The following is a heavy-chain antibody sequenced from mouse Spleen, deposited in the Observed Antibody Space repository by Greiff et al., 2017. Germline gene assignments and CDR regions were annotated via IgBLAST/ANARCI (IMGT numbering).Heavy chain of an antibody. V-gene: IGHV5-9*01. CDR1: GFTFSSYA. CDR2: ISSGGGNT. D-gene: IGHD2-1*01. J-gene: IGHJ3*01. CDR3: GRPGALYGNSAWFAD. Sequence: EVMLVESGGGLVKLGGSLKLSCAASGFTFSSYAMSWVRQTPEKRLEWVATISSGGGNTYYPDSVKGRFTISRDNAKNTPYLQMSSLKSEDTAMYYCGRPGALYGNSAWFADWGQGTLVTVSA.